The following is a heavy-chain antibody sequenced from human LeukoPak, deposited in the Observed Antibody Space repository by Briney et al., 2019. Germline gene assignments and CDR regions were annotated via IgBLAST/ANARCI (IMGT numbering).Heavy chain of an antibody. CDR3: ARARSWVQRAFDV. D-gene: IGHD7-27*01. CDR2: INIGNGKT. V-gene: IGHV1-3*04. Sequence: ASVKVSCKASGSSISAYTIHWVRQAPGQGLEWVGWINIGNGKTKNSQNFQGRVTFTSDTSANTAYMEVSSLRFEDTALFYCARARSWVQRAFDVWGQGTRVTVS. CDR1: GSSISAYT. J-gene: IGHJ3*01.